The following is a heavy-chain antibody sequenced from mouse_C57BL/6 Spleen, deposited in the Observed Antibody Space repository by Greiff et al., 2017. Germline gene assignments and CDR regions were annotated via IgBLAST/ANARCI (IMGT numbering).Heavy chain of an antibody. CDR3: ARYTTAGYFDY. D-gene: IGHD1-2*01. CDR2: IDPSDSYT. J-gene: IGHJ2*01. Sequence: VQLQQPGAELVKPGASVKLSCKASGYTFTSYWMQWVKQRPGQGLEWIGEIDPSDSYTNYNQKFKGKATLTVDTSSSTAYMQLSSLTSEDSAVYYCARYTTAGYFDYWGQGTTLTVSS. CDR1: GYTFTSYW. V-gene: IGHV1-50*01.